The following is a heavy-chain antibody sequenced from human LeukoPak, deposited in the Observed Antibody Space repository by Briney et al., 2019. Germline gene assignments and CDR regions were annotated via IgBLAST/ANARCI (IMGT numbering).Heavy chain of an antibody. D-gene: IGHD3-10*01. J-gene: IGHJ4*02. Sequence: SQTLSLTCAISSGDSVSSNSAAWNWIRQSPSRGLEWLGRTYYRSKWYNDYAVSVKSRLTINSDTSKNQFSLHLNSVTPEDTAAYYCARYNSGAYYFDYWGQGTLVTVSS. V-gene: IGHV6-1*01. CDR2: TYYRSKWYN. CDR3: ARYNSGAYYFDY. CDR1: SGDSVSSNSAA.